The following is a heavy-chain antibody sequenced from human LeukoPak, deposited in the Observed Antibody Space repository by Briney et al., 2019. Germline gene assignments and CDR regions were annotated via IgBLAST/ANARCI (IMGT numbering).Heavy chain of an antibody. J-gene: IGHJ6*02. Sequence: PGGSLRLSCAASGFTFSSYGMHWVRQAPGKGLEWVAVISYDGSNKYYADSVKGRFTISRDNSKNTLYLQMNSLRAEDTAVYYCAKDQVRILYYYYGMDVWGQGTTVTASS. D-gene: IGHD1-1*01. CDR3: AKDQVRILYYYYGMDV. CDR1: GFTFSSYG. V-gene: IGHV3-30*18. CDR2: ISYDGSNK.